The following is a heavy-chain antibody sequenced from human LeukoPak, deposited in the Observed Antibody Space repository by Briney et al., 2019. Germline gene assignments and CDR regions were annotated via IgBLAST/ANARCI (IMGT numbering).Heavy chain of an antibody. J-gene: IGHJ2*01. D-gene: IGHD7-27*01. CDR2: ISGSGGYI. V-gene: IGHV3-23*01. CDR3: AKNWDLSYWYFDF. CDR1: GFTFYNYA. Sequence: GGSLRLSCAASGFTFYNYAMSWVRQAPGKGLEWVSIISGSGGYIYYADAVKGRFTISRDNARNTLSLQMNSLRAEDTAVYYCAKNWDLSYWYFDFWGRGTLVTVSS.